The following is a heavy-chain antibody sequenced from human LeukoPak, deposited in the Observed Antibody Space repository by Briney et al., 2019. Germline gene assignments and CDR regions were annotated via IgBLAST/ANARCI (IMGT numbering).Heavy chain of an antibody. D-gene: IGHD2-2*01. Sequence: ASVKVSCKASGYTFTSYGISWVRQAPGQGRKWMGWISAYNGNTNYAQKYQGRVTMTTDTSTSTAYMELRSLRSDDTAIYYCARWEYCSSSSCYDESETFDYWGQGTLVTVSS. J-gene: IGHJ4*02. CDR2: ISAYNGNT. CDR3: ARWEYCSSSSCYDESETFDY. CDR1: GYTFTSYG. V-gene: IGHV1-18*01.